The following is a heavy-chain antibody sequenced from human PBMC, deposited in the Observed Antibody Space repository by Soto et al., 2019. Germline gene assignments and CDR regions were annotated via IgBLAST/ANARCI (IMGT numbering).Heavy chain of an antibody. J-gene: IGHJ6*02. CDR3: ASSPAFSSSWYGIPPDPSHGMDV. D-gene: IGHD6-13*01. Sequence: QMQLVQSGAEVKRPGASVRVSCKSSGYTFTSFYIHWVRQAPGQGLEWMGIINPSGGITNFAQRFQGRVTMTSEMSTNTQYMELSSLKSGDTAVYYCASSPAFSSSWYGIPPDPSHGMDVWGQGTTVTVS. CDR2: INPSGGIT. V-gene: IGHV1-46*01. CDR1: GYTFTSFY.